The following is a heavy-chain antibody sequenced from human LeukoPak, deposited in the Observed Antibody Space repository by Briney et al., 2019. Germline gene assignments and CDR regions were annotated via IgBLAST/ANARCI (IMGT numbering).Heavy chain of an antibody. V-gene: IGHV4-59*12. J-gene: IGHJ6*02. CDR3: ARDVVVPAAIRYYYYGMDV. D-gene: IGHD2-2*01. Sequence: ETLSLTCTVSGGSISSYYWSWIRQPPGKGLEWIGYIYYSGSTNYNPSLKSRVTISVDTSKNQFSLKLSSVTAADTAVYYCARDVVVPAAIRYYYYGMDVWGQGTTVTVSS. CDR2: IYYSGST. CDR1: GGSISSYY.